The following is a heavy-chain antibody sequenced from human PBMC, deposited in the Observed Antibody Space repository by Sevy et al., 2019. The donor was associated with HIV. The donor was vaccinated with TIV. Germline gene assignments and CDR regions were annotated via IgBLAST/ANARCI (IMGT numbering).Heavy chain of an antibody. CDR2: IYFSGSA. D-gene: IGHD6-13*01. Sequence: SETLSLTCTVSGASISSNTYYWGWIRQPPGKDLDWIGSIYFSGSAYYNPSLKGRFTISVEPSKNQFSLKVRSVTATDTAVYYCAREGPRIAQFDNWGQGTLVTVSS. CDR3: AREGPRIAQFDN. J-gene: IGHJ4*02. CDR1: GASISSNTYY. V-gene: IGHV4-39*02.